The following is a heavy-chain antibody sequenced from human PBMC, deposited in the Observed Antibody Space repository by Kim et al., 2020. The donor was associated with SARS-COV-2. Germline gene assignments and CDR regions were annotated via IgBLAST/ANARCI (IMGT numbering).Heavy chain of an antibody. CDR2: FYYSGST. CDR1: GGSISSDY. J-gene: IGHJ5*02. V-gene: IGHV4-59*13. CDR3: ARKAGSP. Sequence: SETLSLTCTVSGGSISSDYWSWMRQPPGKKLEYIGHFYYSGSTSYNPSLKSRVTISADTSKNQFSLRLTSVTAADTAVYYCARKAGSPWGQGTLVTVTS.